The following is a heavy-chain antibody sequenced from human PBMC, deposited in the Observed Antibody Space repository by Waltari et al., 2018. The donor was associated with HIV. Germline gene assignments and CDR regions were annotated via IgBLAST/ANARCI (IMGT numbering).Heavy chain of an antibody. D-gene: IGHD4-17*01. CDR3: VRGAYGDINDY. Sequence: QVHLVQSGTEVKEPGASVRVSCKTSGYFFRSFGISWVRQAPAQGLEWIRWSSGQKRDTYYEQKFQGRVAMTTDISTTTAYMELKSLISDDTAMYFCVRGAYGDINDYWGQGTLVAVSS. V-gene: IGHV1-18*01. CDR2: SSGQKRDT. J-gene: IGHJ4*02. CDR1: GYFFRSFG.